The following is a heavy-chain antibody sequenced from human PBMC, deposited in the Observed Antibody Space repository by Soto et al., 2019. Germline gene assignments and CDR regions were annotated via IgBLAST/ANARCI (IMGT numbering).Heavy chain of an antibody. D-gene: IGHD6-19*01. CDR2: IYPGDSDT. Sequence: GEALKISCKGSGYSFTSYWIGWVRQMPGKGLEWMGIIYPGDSDTRYSPSFQGQVTISADKSISTAYLQWTSLKASDTAMYYCARSRRGAYSSGWYSPSGYYNYGIDVWGQGTKVTVSS. V-gene: IGHV5-51*01. CDR3: ARSRRGAYSSGWYSPSGYYNYGIDV. CDR1: GYSFTSYW. J-gene: IGHJ6*02.